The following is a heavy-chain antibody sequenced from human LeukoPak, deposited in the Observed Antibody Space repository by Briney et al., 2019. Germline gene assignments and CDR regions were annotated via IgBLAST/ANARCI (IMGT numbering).Heavy chain of an antibody. CDR2: IYHSGST. J-gene: IGHJ4*02. D-gene: IGHD6-13*01. CDR1: GYSISSGYY. V-gene: IGHV4-38-2*02. CDR3: ARGLFSSSWWRIDY. Sequence: SETLSLTFTVSGYSISSGYYWGWIRQPPGKGLEWIGSIYHSGSTYYNPSLKSRVTISVDTSKNQFSLKLSSVTAADTAVYYCARGLFSSSWWRIDYWGQGILVTVSS.